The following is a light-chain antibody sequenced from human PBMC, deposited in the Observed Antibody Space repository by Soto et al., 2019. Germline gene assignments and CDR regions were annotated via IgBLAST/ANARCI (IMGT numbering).Light chain of an antibody. CDR1: QSVSTN. CDR2: AVS. V-gene: IGKV3-15*01. CDR3: QQYNNGPPTWT. J-gene: IGKJ1*01. Sequence: EILMTQSPATLSVSPGERATLSCRASQSVSTNLAWYQQKPGQAPRLLIYAVSTRATDIPARFSGSGSGTEFTLTISSLQSEDFAVYYCQQYNNGPPTWTFGQGTKVDIK.